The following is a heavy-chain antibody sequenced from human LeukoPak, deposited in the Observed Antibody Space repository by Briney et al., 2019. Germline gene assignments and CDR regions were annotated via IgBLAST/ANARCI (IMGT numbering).Heavy chain of an antibody. CDR3: ARRGPYGGSGSLDY. J-gene: IGHJ4*02. V-gene: IGHV5-51*01. Sequence: RGESLKISCKGSGYSFTTYWIGWVRQMPGKGLEWMGIIYPADSDTRYNPSFQGQVAISADKSISTAYLQWTSLKASDTAMFYCARRGPYGGSGSLDYWGQGTLVTVSS. D-gene: IGHD4-23*01. CDR1: GYSFTTYW. CDR2: IYPADSDT.